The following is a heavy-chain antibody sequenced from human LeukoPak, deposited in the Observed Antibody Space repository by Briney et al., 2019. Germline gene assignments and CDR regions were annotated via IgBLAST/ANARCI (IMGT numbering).Heavy chain of an antibody. CDR2: IWYDGSNK. D-gene: IGHD3-22*01. V-gene: IGHV3-33*01. CDR1: GFTFSSYG. J-gene: IGHJ4*02. CDR3: ARAAYDSSGYLTL. Sequence: GGSLRLSCAASGFTFSSYGMHWVRQAPGKGLEWVAVIWYDGSNKYYADSVKGRFTISRDNSKNTLYLQMNRLGAEDTAVYYCARAAYDSSGYLTLWGQGTLVTVSS.